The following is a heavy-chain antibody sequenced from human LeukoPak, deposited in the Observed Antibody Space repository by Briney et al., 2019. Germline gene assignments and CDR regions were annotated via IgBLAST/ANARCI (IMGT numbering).Heavy chain of an antibody. D-gene: IGHD3-22*01. CDR2: IIPIFGTA. CDR3: ARDGQYYYDSSGYTHFDY. Sequence: SVKVSCKASGYTFTSYYMHWVRQAPGQGLEWMGGIIPIFGTANYAQKFQGRVTITTDESTSTAYMELSSLRSEDTAVYYCARDGQYYYDSSGYTHFDYWGQGTLVTVSS. CDR1: GYTFTSYY. J-gene: IGHJ4*02. V-gene: IGHV1-69*05.